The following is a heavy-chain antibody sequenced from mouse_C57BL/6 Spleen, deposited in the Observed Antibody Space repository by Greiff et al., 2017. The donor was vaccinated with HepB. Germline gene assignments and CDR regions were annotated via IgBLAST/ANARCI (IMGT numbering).Heavy chain of an antibody. Sequence: QVTLKVSGPGILQPSQTLSLTCSFSGFSLSTFGMGVGWIRQPSGKGLEWLALIWWDDDKYYNPALKSRLTISKDTSKNQIFLKIANVDTADTATYYCARGKVDYGSSNWYFDVWGTGTTVTVSS. V-gene: IGHV8-8*01. J-gene: IGHJ1*03. CDR2: IWWDDDK. D-gene: IGHD1-1*01. CDR1: GFSLSTFGMG. CDR3: ARGKVDYGSSNWYFDV.